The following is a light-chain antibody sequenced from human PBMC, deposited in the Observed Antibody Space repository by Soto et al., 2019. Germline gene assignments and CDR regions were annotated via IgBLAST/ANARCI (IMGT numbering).Light chain of an antibody. V-gene: IGKV3-20*01. J-gene: IGKJ1*01. CDR2: GAS. CDR3: QQFGGSPPSWT. Sequence: ESVLTQSPGTLSLSPGERATLSCRASQSVSSNSLAWYQQKPGQAPRLLIYGASSRATGTPDSFSGSGSGTAFTLTISRLEPEDFAVYYCQQFGGSPPSWTFGQGTKVEI. CDR1: QSVSSNS.